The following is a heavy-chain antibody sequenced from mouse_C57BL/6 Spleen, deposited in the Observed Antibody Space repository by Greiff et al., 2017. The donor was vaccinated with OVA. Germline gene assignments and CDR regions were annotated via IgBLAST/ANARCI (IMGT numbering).Heavy chain of an antibody. CDR3: ARQSSYFDY. CDR1: GFTFSSYG. Sequence: EVKLQESGGDLVKPGGSLKLSCAASGFTFSSYGMSWVRQTPDKRLEWVATISSGGSYTYYPDSVKGRFTISRDNAKNTLYLQMSSLKSEDTAMYYCARQSSYFDYWGQGTTLTVSS. V-gene: IGHV5-6*01. CDR2: ISSGGSYT. D-gene: IGHD1-3*01. J-gene: IGHJ2*01.